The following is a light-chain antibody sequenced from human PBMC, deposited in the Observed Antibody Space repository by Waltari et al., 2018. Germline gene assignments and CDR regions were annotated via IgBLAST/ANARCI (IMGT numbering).Light chain of an antibody. CDR3: QHYVRLPAT. V-gene: IGKV3-20*01. J-gene: IGKJ1*01. CDR2: GAS. CDR1: PSVSRT. Sequence: EIVLTPSPGTLSLSLGERATLSCRTSPSVSRTLAWYQQKPGQAPKLLIYGASIRATGIPDRFTGSGSGTDFSLTISSLEPEDFAVYFCQHYVRLPATFGQGTKVEIK.